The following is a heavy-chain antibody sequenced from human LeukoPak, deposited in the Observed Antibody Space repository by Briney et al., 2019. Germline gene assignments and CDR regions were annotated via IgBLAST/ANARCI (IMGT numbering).Heavy chain of an antibody. J-gene: IGHJ2*01. D-gene: IGHD3-22*01. V-gene: IGHV4-59*01. CDR1: RGSISSYY. CDR2: IYYSGST. Sequence: SETLSLTCTLPRGSISSYYWSSIRPTPQKGLGWSGHIYYSGSTNYNPSVKSRVTISVDTSKIQFSLKMRSVTAADTAMYYCARVPLPYYYDSSGYYYDWYFDLWGRGTLVTVSS. CDR3: ARVPLPYYYDSSGYYYDWYFDL.